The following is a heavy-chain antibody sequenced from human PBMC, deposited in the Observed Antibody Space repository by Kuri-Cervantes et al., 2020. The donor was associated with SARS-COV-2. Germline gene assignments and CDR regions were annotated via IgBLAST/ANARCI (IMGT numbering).Heavy chain of an antibody. Sequence: GESLKISCAASGFTFSSYSMNWVRQAPGKGLEWVSYISSSSSTIYYADSVKGRFTISRDNAKNSLYLQMNSLRAEGTAVYYCARDYCSSTSCYGYYYMDVWGKGTTVTVSS. CDR2: ISSSSSTI. CDR3: ARDYCSSTSCYGYYYMDV. J-gene: IGHJ6*03. CDR1: GFTFSSYS. V-gene: IGHV3-48*01. D-gene: IGHD2-2*01.